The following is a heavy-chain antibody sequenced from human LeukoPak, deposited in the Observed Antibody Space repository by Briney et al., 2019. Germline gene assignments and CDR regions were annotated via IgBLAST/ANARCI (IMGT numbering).Heavy chain of an antibody. Sequence: GGSLRLSCAASGFTFSSYAMSWVRQVPGKTLEWVSGIKAGGDRVFYADSVKGRFTMSRDNSKNTLFLQMDTVRVEDTAVYYCAKEFGEFFYFFDHWGQGALVTVSS. CDR3: AKEFGEFFYFFDH. CDR2: IKAGGDRV. J-gene: IGHJ4*02. D-gene: IGHD3-10*01. V-gene: IGHV3-23*01. CDR1: GFTFSSYA.